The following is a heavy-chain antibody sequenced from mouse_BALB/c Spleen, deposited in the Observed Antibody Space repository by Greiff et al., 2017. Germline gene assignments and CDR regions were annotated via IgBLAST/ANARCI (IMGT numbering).Heavy chain of an antibody. CDR1: GFNIKDYY. V-gene: IGHV14-1*02. Sequence: VHVKQSGAELVRPGALVKLSCKASGFNIKDYYMHWVKQRPEQGLEWIGWIDPENGNTIYDPKFQGKASITADTSSNTAYLQLSSLTSEDTAVYYCASYGNYLDYWGQGTSVTVSS. CDR2: IDPENGNT. D-gene: IGHD2-1*01. J-gene: IGHJ4*01. CDR3: ASYGNYLDY.